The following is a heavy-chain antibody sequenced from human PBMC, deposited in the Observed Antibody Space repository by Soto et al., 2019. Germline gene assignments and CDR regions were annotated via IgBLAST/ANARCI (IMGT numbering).Heavy chain of an antibody. V-gene: IGHV3-48*02. D-gene: IGHD2-2*01. CDR2: ISSSSRIT. J-gene: IGHJ6*02. CDR3: ARDQDIVVAPGAYGMDV. CDR1: GFIFRSYS. Sequence: PGRSLRLSCAASGFIFRSYSLNWVRQVPGKGLEWLSYISSSSRITYYADSVKGRFTVSRDNAKNSLYLQMNSLRDEDTAVYYCARDQDIVVAPGAYGMDVWGQGTTVTVS.